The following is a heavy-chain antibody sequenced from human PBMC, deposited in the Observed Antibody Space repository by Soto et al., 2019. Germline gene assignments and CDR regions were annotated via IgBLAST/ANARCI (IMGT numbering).Heavy chain of an antibody. D-gene: IGHD6-13*01. CDR2: VIPIFGTT. J-gene: IGHJ5*01. CDR1: GGTFSSFA. V-gene: IGHV1-69*01. Sequence: QVQLVQSGAEVKKPGSSVKVSCKASGGTFSSFAIIWVRQAPGQGLEWMGGVIPIFGTTDYAQKFQGRVTIIADESTGAADMELSSLRSGDTAVYYCAREAAVRTNRFDPCGKGTVVLVSS. CDR3: AREAAVRTNRFDP.